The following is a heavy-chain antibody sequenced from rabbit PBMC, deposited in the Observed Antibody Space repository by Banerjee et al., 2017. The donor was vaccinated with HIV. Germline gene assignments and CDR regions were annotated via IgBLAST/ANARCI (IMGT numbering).Heavy chain of an antibody. J-gene: IGHJ4*01. CDR2: IDTGSGSI. D-gene: IGHD6-1*01. V-gene: IGHV1S45*01. Sequence: QEQLVESGGGLVQPGGSLKLSCKASGFDFSSYGVSWVRQAPGKGLEWIACIDTGSGSICYASWAKGRFTISKPSSTTVTLQMTSLTAADTATYFCANSGAGYNYALNLWGPGTLVTVS. CDR3: ANSGAGYNYALNL. CDR1: GFDFSSYG.